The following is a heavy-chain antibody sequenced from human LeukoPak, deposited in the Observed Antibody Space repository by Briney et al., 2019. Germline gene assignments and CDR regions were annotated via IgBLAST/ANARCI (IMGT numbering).Heavy chain of an antibody. Sequence: SETLSLTCTVSGGSISSSSYYWGWIRQPPGKGLEWIGSIYYSGSTYYNPSLKSRVTISVDTSKNQFSLKLSSVTAADTAVYYCARVKGADFDYWGQGTLVTVSS. J-gene: IGHJ4*02. V-gene: IGHV4-39*07. CDR2: IYYSGST. D-gene: IGHD4/OR15-4a*01. CDR3: ARVKGADFDY. CDR1: GGSISSSSYY.